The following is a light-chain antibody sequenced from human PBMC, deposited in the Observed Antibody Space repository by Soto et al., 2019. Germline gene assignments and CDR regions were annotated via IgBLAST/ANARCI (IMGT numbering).Light chain of an antibody. Sequence: EIVLTQSPGTLSLSPGERATLSCRASQSVSSSYLAWYQQKPGQAPRLLIYGASSRATGIPDRFSGSGSGTDFTLTISRLEPEDFAVYYCQQYGSFFGPGAKVDN. CDR3: QQYGSF. CDR2: GAS. CDR1: QSVSSSY. V-gene: IGKV3-20*01. J-gene: IGKJ3*01.